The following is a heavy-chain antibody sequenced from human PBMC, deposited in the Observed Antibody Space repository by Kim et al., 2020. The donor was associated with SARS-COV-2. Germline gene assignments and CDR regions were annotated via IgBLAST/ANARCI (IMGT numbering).Heavy chain of an antibody. J-gene: IGHJ4*02. D-gene: IGHD4-17*01. CDR2: IYYSGST. V-gene: IGHV4-31*03. CDR3: ARAHNTVTTREAHFDY. Sequence: SETLSLTCTVSGGSISSGGYYWSWIRQHPGKGLEWIGYIYYSGSTYYNPSLKSRVTISVDTSKNQFSLKLSSVTAADTAVYYCARAHNTVTTREAHFDYWGQGTLVTVSS. CDR1: GGSISSGGYY.